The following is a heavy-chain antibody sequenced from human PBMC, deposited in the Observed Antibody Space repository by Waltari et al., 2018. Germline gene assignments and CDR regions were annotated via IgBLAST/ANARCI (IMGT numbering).Heavy chain of an antibody. CDR3: ARRYRESGYYRLPFDY. Sequence: QATLKESGPKLVKPTQTLPLTCSFSGFSLSTYGAGVGWFRQPPGKAPACLTVIYCHDETLFSPPLQSLLTLTNDTSKDHVVRTLLIMAPVHTAASFFARRYRESGYYRLPFDYWGQGIRVTFSA. CDR2: IYCHDET. D-gene: IGHD3-22*01. CDR1: GFSLSTYGAG. V-gene: IGHV2-5*01. J-gene: IGHJ4*02.